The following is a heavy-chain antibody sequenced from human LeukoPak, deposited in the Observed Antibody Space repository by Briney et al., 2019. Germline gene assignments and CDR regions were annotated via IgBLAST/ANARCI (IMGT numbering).Heavy chain of an antibody. Sequence: VASVKVSCKASGGTFSSYAISWVRQAPGQGLEWMGGIIPNFGTANYAQKFQGRVTITADESTSTAYMELSSLRSEDTAVYYCARETDYYGSGRDWFDPWGQGTLVTVSS. CDR1: GGTFSSYA. V-gene: IGHV1-69*01. J-gene: IGHJ5*02. CDR2: IIPNFGTA. CDR3: ARETDYYGSGRDWFDP. D-gene: IGHD3-10*01.